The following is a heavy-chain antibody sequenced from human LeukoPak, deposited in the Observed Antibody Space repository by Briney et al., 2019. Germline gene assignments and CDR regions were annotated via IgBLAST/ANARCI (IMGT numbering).Heavy chain of an antibody. CDR1: GDSVSTKY. J-gene: IGHJ6*04. V-gene: IGHV4-59*08. CDR2: VHYSGAT. D-gene: IGHD3-9*01. Sequence: SETLSLTCIVSGDSVSTKYWAWVRQPPGMPLEYVGYVHYSGATDYNPSLRSRLTISMDTSRNIFSLRLTSVTAADTAVYYCARLMPMVLTGQRHFYHPLDVWGKGATVTVSS. CDR3: ARLMPMVLTGQRHFYHPLDV.